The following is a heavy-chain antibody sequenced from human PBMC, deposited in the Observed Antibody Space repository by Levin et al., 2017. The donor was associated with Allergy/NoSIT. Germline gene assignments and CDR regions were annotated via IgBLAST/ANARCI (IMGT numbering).Heavy chain of an antibody. CDR3: ARDGGSGWFLDY. V-gene: IGHV4-38-2*01. Sequence: SQTLSLTCEVSGYSLSNGFYWGWIRQPPGKGMEWIGSIHFSGNTYYSPSLESRVTISIDTSKNQISLNLNSVTAADTAVYYCARDGGSGWFLDYWGQGTLVTVSS. CDR2: IHFSGNT. J-gene: IGHJ4*02. D-gene: IGHD6-19*01. CDR1: GYSLSNGFY.